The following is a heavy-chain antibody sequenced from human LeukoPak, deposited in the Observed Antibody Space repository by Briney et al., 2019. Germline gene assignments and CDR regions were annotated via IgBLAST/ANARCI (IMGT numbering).Heavy chain of an antibody. CDR3: AREKRAGTGGSMATFDL. V-gene: IGHV3-33*01. Sequence: PGRSLRLSCGASGFSFSTYGMHWVRQAPGKGLEWVAVIWSDGNNKYYAESVVGRFTISRDNSKNTLSLQMDSLRAEDTAVYYCAREKRAGTGGSMATFDLWGQGTLVTVSS. CDR1: GFSFSTYG. J-gene: IGHJ3*01. CDR2: IWSDGNNK. D-gene: IGHD7-27*01.